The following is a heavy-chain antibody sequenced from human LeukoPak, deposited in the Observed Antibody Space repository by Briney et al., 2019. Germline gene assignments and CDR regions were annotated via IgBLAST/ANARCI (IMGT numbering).Heavy chain of an antibody. CDR3: ARRRIDDFWSGYYTGPMGY. Sequence: PSETLSLTCTVSGGSISSYYWSWIRQPPGKGLEWIGYIYTSGSTNYNPSLKSRVTISVDTSKNQFSLKLSSVTAADTAVYYCARRRIDDFWSGYYTGPMGYWGQGTLVTVSS. CDR1: GGSISSYY. J-gene: IGHJ4*02. D-gene: IGHD3-3*01. V-gene: IGHV4-4*09. CDR2: IYTSGST.